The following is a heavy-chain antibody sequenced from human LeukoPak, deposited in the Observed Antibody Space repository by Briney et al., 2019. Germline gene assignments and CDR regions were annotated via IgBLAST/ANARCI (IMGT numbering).Heavy chain of an antibody. CDR1: GGSFSGYY. V-gene: IGHV4-34*01. J-gene: IGHJ4*02. Sequence: SETLSLTCAVYGGSFSGYYWSWIRQPPGKGLEWIGEINHSGSTNYNPSLKSRVTISVDTSKNQFSLKLSSVTAADTAVYYCARAHFGYCSSTSRYARGDVDYWGQGTLVTVSS. D-gene: IGHD2-2*03. CDR2: INHSGST. CDR3: ARAHFGYCSSTSRYARGDVDY.